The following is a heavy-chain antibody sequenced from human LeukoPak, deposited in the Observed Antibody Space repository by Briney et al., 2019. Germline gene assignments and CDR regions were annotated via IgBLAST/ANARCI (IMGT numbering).Heavy chain of an antibody. J-gene: IGHJ4*02. Sequence: GGSLRLSCAASEFIFSNYWMSWVRQGPGEGPEWVANINQGGSEKYYVDSVKGRFTISRDNAKNSLDLQMNSLRVEDTAIYYCARFVVPPGNRGWYYEHWGEGTLVTVSS. CDR3: ARFVVPPGNRGWYYEH. D-gene: IGHD2-2*01. CDR1: EFIFSNYW. CDR2: INQGGSEK. V-gene: IGHV3-7*03.